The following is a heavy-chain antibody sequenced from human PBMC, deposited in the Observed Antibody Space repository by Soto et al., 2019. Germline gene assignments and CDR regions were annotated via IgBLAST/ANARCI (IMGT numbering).Heavy chain of an antibody. Sequence: GASVKVSCKDSGYTLTNYASNWVRQAPGQGLEWMGWINAGNGNTKYSQRFQGRVTITRDTSASTTYMELSSLRSEDTAVYYCARGIWSASLRPYYFDSWGQGTLVTVSS. CDR3: ARGIWSASLRPYYFDS. CDR2: INAGNGNT. D-gene: IGHD3-3*01. V-gene: IGHV1-3*01. CDR1: GYTLTNYA. J-gene: IGHJ4*02.